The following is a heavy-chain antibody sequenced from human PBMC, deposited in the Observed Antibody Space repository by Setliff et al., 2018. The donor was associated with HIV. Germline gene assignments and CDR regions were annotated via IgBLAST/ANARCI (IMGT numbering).Heavy chain of an antibody. CDR3: TKDPTPVQLWFFSGYYSES. Sequence: SVKVSCKASGNTFSSYGITWVRQAPGQGLEWMGGTTPLLGTTNYAQKFQGRVTITTDESTSTAYMEMSSLRAEDTATYYCTKDPTPVQLWFFSGYYSESWGQGTVVTVSS. V-gene: IGHV1-69*05. D-gene: IGHD1-1*01. J-gene: IGHJ4*02. CDR2: TTPLLGTT. CDR1: GNTFSSYG.